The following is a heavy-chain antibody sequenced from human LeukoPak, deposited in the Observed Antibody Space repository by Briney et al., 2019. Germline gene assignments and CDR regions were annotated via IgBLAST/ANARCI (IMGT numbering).Heavy chain of an antibody. CDR1: GGSVSGYF. CDR3: ARGGSGISSAFDI. J-gene: IGHJ3*02. Sequence: SETLSLTCTVSGGSVSGYFWNWIRQPAGMGLEWIGRIFPSGHSDYNPSLKNRVTLSEDTSKNQFSLKLRSVTAADTAVYYCARGGSGISSAFDIWGQGTMVTVSS. V-gene: IGHV4-4*07. D-gene: IGHD3-10*01. CDR2: IFPSGHS.